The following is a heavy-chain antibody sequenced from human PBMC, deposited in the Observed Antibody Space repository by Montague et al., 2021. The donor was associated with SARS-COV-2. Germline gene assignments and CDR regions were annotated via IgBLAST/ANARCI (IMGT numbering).Heavy chain of an antibody. J-gene: IGHJ6*02. CDR3: AGIGRSYGSGYYDGMDV. CDR1: GGSITGSYC. D-gene: IGHD3-10*01. CDR2: NCHTGST. Sequence: SETLSLTCTVSGGSITGSYCCRRGRQPPGRRLERSGENCHTGSTTNNPSLSSRVTISLDTSNKHFSLRMTSVTAADTAVYYCAGIGRSYGSGYYDGMDVWGQGTTVTVSS. V-gene: IGHV4-4*02.